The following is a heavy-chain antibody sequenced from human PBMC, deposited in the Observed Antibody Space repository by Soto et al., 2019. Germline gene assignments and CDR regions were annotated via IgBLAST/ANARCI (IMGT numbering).Heavy chain of an antibody. CDR3: TTYDYIWGSDRYRWAY. Sequence: GGSLRLSCAASGFTFSDYSMSWVRQVPGKGQEWIACILSKANDRETEYAAPVKDRITISRDDSRHTLHLQMNRVGTEDTAVYYCTTYDYIWGSDRYRWAYWGQGALVTVSS. J-gene: IGHJ4*02. CDR2: ILSKANDRET. V-gene: IGHV3-15*01. CDR1: GFTFSDYS. D-gene: IGHD3-16*02.